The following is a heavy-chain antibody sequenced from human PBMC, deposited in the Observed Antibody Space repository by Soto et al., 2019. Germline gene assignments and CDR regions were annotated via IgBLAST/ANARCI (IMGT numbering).Heavy chain of an antibody. Sequence: QVQLVQSGAEVKKPGASVKVSCKASGYTFTSYAMHWVRQAPGQRLEWMGWTNPGNGNTKYSQKFQGRVTITRDTSASTAFMELSSLRSEDTAVYHCARGSSSVTTFYFDLWGRGTLVTVSS. CDR3: ARGSSSVTTFYFDL. V-gene: IGHV1-3*01. CDR1: GYTFTSYA. D-gene: IGHD4-17*01. J-gene: IGHJ2*01. CDR2: TNPGNGNT.